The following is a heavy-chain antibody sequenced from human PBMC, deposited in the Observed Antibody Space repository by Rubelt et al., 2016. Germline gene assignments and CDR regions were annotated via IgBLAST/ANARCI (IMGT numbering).Heavy chain of an antibody. D-gene: IGHD2-15*01. Sequence: EVQLLESGGGLVQPGGSLRLSCVASGFNFNNNAMSWVRQAPGKGLEWVSGLSGSGGSTSYADPVKGRFTISRDNNKNSLYLQMNSLKSEDTALYYCAKEYCSGGSCYSYGMDVWGQGTTVTVSS. CDR3: AKEYCSGGSCYSYGMDV. CDR1: GFNFNNNA. V-gene: IGHV3-23*01. J-gene: IGHJ6*02. CDR2: LSGSGGST.